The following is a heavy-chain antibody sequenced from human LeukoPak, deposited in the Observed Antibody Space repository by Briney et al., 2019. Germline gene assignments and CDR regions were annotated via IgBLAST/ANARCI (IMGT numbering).Heavy chain of an antibody. CDR3: AKARGIVVVPAALDC. V-gene: IGHV3-30*18. Sequence: GGSLRLSCAASGFTFSSYGMHWVRQAPGKGLEWVAVISYDGSNKYYADSVKGRFTISRDHSKNTLYLQMNSLRAEDTAVYYCAKARGIVVVPAALDCWGQGTLVTVSS. J-gene: IGHJ4*02. D-gene: IGHD2-2*01. CDR2: ISYDGSNK. CDR1: GFTFSSYG.